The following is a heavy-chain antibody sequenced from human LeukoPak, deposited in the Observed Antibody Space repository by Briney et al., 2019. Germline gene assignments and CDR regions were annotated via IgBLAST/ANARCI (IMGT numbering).Heavy chain of an antibody. D-gene: IGHD3-3*01. V-gene: IGHV3-11*04. CDR2: ISSSGSTI. CDR3: ARASDFWSGHRPPWVDY. Sequence: PGGSLRLSCAASGFTFSSYAMSWIRQAPGKGLEWVSYISSSGSTIYYADSVKGRFTISRDNAKNSLYLQMNSLRAEDTAVYYCARASDFWSGHRPPWVDYWGQGTLVTVSS. J-gene: IGHJ4*02. CDR1: GFTFSSYA.